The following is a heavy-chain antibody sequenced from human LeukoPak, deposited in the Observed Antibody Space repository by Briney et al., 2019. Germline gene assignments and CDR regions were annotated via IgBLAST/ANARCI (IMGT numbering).Heavy chain of an antibody. CDR2: IYYSGNT. J-gene: IGHJ4*02. CDR1: GVSISSSNSY. V-gene: IGHV4-39*01. Sequence: KPSETLSLTCTVSGVSISSSNSYWGWIRQPPGKGLEWIGSIYYSGNTYYNASLKSQVSISIDTSKNQFSLRLTSVTAADTAVYYCARQVGILWFGELLQLTGYFDYWGQGTLVTVSS. D-gene: IGHD3-10*01. CDR3: ARQVGILWFGELLQLTGYFDY.